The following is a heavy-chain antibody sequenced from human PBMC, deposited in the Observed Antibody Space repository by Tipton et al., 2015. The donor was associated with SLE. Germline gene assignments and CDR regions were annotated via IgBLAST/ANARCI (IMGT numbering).Heavy chain of an antibody. CDR1: GGPISSGTYY. D-gene: IGHD1-26*01. CDR3: ARGIVGATDFDY. Sequence: TLSLTCTVSGGPISSGTYYWNWIRQPAGKGLEWIGRISASGSTTYNPSLKSRVTISLDTSKNQFSLKVTSVTAADTAVYYCARGIVGATDFDYWGQGTLVTVSS. CDR2: ISASGST. V-gene: IGHV4-61*02. J-gene: IGHJ4*02.